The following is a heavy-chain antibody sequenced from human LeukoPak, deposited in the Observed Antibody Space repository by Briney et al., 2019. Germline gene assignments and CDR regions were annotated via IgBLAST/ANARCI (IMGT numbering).Heavy chain of an antibody. Sequence: ASVKVSCKASGYTFTGYYMHWVRQAPGQGLEWMGWINPNSGGTNFAQKFQGRVTMTRDTSISTAYMELSRLRSDDTAVYYCASQEEQQLAVGAFDIWGQGTMVTVSS. D-gene: IGHD6-13*01. CDR2: INPNSGGT. CDR1: GYTFTGYY. J-gene: IGHJ3*02. CDR3: ASQEEQQLAVGAFDI. V-gene: IGHV1-2*02.